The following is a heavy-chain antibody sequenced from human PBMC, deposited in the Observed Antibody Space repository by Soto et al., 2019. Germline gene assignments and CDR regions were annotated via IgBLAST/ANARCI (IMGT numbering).Heavy chain of an antibody. V-gene: IGHV1-46*01. J-gene: IGHJ5*02. Sequence: QVQLVQSGAEVKKPGASVKVSCKASGYTFTNYYMHWVRQAPGQGLEWMGIINPSGGTTNYAQKCQGRISMTRDTYTRSVYMELSSLRSEYTAVYYCARGRTYCNGGSCYFRYFDPWGQGTLVTVSA. CDR3: ARGRTYCNGGSCYFRYFDP. CDR1: GYTFTNYY. CDR2: INPSGGTT. D-gene: IGHD2-15*01.